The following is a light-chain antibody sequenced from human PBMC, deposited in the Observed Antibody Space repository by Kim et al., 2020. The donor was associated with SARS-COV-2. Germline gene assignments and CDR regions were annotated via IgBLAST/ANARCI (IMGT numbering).Light chain of an antibody. CDR2: DVS. Sequence: SNTISCTGTSSDVGGYNYVSWYQQHPGKAPKLMIYDVSNRPAVFSNRFSGSKSGNTASLTISGLQAEDEADYYCSSYTSSSTLEGVFGGGTQLTVL. J-gene: IGLJ3*02. CDR3: SSYTSSSTLEGV. V-gene: IGLV2-14*03. CDR1: SSDVGGYNY.